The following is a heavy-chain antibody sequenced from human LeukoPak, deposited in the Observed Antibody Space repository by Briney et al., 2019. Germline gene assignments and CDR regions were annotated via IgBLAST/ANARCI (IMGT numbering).Heavy chain of an antibody. J-gene: IGHJ5*02. CDR1: GYTFTGYY. Sequence: ASVKVSCKASGYTFTGYYMHWVRQAPGQGPEWMGWINPNSGGTNYAQKFQGRVTMTRDTSISTAYMELSSLRSEDTAVYYCARGLGGSYLFDNWFDPWGQGTLVTVSS. D-gene: IGHD1-26*01. CDR3: ARGLGGSYLFDNWFDP. CDR2: INPNSGGT. V-gene: IGHV1-2*02.